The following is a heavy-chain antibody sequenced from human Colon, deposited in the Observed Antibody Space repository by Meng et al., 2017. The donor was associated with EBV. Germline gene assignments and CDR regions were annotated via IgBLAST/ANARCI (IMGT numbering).Heavy chain of an antibody. Sequence: VHLQESGPGVVTPSQTLSLTRAVADGSISSGGYYWSWIRQPPGKGLEWIGYIYYSGSTYYIPSLKSRVTISVDTAKNQFSLKLSSVTAADTAVYYCARSAMISAWFDPWGQGTLVTVSS. J-gene: IGHJ5*02. CDR3: ARSAMISAWFDP. CDR2: IYYSGST. V-gene: IGHV4-30-4*01. D-gene: IGHD3-22*01. CDR1: DGSISSGGYY.